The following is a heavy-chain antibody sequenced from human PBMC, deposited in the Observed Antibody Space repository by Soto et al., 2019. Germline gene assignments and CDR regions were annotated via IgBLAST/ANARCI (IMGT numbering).Heavy chain of an antibody. CDR1: GFTFSSYS. Sequence: PGGSLRLSCAASGFTFSSYSMNWVRQAPGKGLEWVSSISSSSSYIYYADSVKGRFTISRDNAKNSLYLQMNSLRAEDTAVYYCARDRSITIFGVAPASAFDIWGQGTMVTV. CDR3: ARDRSITIFGVAPASAFDI. V-gene: IGHV3-21*01. J-gene: IGHJ3*02. D-gene: IGHD3-3*01. CDR2: ISSSSSYI.